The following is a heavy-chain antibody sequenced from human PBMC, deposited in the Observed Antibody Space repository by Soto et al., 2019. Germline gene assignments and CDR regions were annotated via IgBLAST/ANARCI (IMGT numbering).Heavy chain of an antibody. CDR2: ISSSSSYI. Sequence: LSRAACVFPVNISSISLSLPATGKGLECVSSISSSSSYIYYADSVRGRFTISIDNANNSLYLQMNSLRAEDTAVFCCPREDVVVACITFSAYLRKGSFD. D-gene: IGHD2-2*01. J-gene: IGHJ2*01. CDR3: PREDVVVACITFSAYLRKGSFD. V-gene: IGHV3-21*01. CDR1: VFPVNISS.